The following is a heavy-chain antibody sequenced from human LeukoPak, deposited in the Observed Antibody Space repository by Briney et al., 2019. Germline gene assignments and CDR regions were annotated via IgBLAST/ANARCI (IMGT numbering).Heavy chain of an antibody. CDR1: GFTLSTNA. CDR2: ISGSGAST. CDR3: AKDVGKWESLHFFDY. Sequence: GGSLRLSCLTSGFTLSTNAMSWVRQAPGKGLEWISGISGSGASTYYADSVKGRFTISRDDSRNTLYLQMNSLRRDDTAVYYCAKDVGKWESLHFFDYWGQGTLVTVSS. J-gene: IGHJ4*02. V-gene: IGHV3-23*01. D-gene: IGHD1-26*01.